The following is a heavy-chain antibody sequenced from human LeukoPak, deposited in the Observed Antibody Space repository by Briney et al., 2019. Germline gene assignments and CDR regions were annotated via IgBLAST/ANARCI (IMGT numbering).Heavy chain of an antibody. Sequence: PSETLSLTCTVSGGSISRYYWSWIRQPPGKGLEWIGYIYDGGSSNYNPSLKSRVTISVDRPKNQFSLKLSSVTAADTAVYYCARRPGPKYNDAFDIWGQGTMVTVSA. D-gene: IGHD1-1*01. J-gene: IGHJ3*02. CDR1: GGSISRYY. CDR2: IYDGGSS. CDR3: ARRPGPKYNDAFDI. V-gene: IGHV4-59*08.